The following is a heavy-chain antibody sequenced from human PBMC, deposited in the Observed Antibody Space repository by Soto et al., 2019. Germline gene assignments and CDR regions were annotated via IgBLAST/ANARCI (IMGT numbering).Heavy chain of an antibody. CDR1: RFTFSSYG. CDR3: AKASSSWDGYYYYGMDV. D-gene: IGHD6-13*01. J-gene: IGHJ6*02. Sequence: QVQLVESGGGVVQPGRSLRLSCAASRFTFSSYGIHWVRQAPGKGLEWVAVISYDGSNKYYADSVKGRFTISRDNSKNTXYLQMDSLRAEDSAVYYCAKASSSWDGYYYYGMDVWGPGTTVTVSS. CDR2: ISYDGSNK. V-gene: IGHV3-30*18.